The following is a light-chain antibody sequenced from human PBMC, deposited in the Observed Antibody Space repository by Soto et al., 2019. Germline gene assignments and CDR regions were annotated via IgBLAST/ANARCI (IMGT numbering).Light chain of an antibody. CDR1: QSVSNSY. V-gene: IGKV3-20*01. CDR2: GAS. Sequence: EIVLTQSPGTLSLSPGERATLSCRASQSVSNSYLAWYQQKPGQAPRLLIYGASSRAAGIPDRFSGSGSGTDFTLTISSLEPEDFALYYCHLYGDSPIFTFGPGTKVDIK. CDR3: HLYGDSPIFT. J-gene: IGKJ3*01.